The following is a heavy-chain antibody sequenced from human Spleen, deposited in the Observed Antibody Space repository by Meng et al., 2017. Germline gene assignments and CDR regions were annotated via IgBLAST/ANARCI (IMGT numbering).Heavy chain of an antibody. CDR1: GGSVSSISYY. D-gene: IGHD3-10*01. CDR3: ARLTLIGDLANWYFDL. V-gene: IGHV4-61*01. Sequence: PLTDSGPCLVKPYEPLSLTFTVVGGSVSSISYYWSWIRLAPERGLKWIGDIAYSGITSYNSSFMSRVTISVETSMSQFSLKLSSVTAADTALYYCARLTLIGDLANWYFDLWGRGTLVTVSS. CDR2: IAYSGIT. J-gene: IGHJ2*01.